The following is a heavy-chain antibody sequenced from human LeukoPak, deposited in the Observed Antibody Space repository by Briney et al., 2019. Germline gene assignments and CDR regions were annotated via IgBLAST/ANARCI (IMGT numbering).Heavy chain of an antibody. V-gene: IGHV4-59*08. D-gene: IGHD3-3*01. CDR1: GGSISSYY. CDR3: ASRGSLTYYDFWSGYIDAFDI. Sequence: SETLSLTCTVSGGSISSYYWSWIRQPPGKGLEWIGYIYYSGSTNYNPSLKSRVTISVDTSKNQFSLKLSSVTAADAAVYYCASRGSLTYYDFWSGYIDAFDIWGQGTMVTVSS. J-gene: IGHJ3*02. CDR2: IYYSGST.